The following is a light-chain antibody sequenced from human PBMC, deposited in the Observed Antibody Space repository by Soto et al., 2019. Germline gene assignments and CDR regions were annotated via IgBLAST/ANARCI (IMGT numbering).Light chain of an antibody. Sequence: EIVLTQSPGNLSLSPGERAALSCRASQSVSSSYIAWYQQKPGQAPRLLIYGASSRATGIPDRFSGSGSGTDFALTISRLEPGDFAVYYCQQYGGSLLTFGGGTKVEIK. CDR1: QSVSSSY. J-gene: IGKJ4*01. CDR3: QQYGGSLLT. CDR2: GAS. V-gene: IGKV3-20*01.